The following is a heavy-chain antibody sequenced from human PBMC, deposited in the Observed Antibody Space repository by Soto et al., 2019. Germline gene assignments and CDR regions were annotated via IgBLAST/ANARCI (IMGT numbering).Heavy chain of an antibody. CDR1: GFTFSSYA. J-gene: IGHJ6*03. D-gene: IGHD6-13*01. CDR3: AGQELIAAAGGGYMDV. V-gene: IGHV3-23*01. Sequence: GGSLRLSCAAPGFTFSSYAMSWVRQAPGKGLEWVSAISGSGGSTYYADSVKGRFTISRDNSKNTLYLQMNSLRAEDTAVYYCAGQELIAAAGGGYMDVWGKGTTVTVSS. CDR2: ISGSGGST.